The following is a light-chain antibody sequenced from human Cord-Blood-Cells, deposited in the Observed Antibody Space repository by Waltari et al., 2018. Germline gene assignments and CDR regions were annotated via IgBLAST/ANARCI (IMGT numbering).Light chain of an antibody. CDR2: DAS. V-gene: IGKV3-11*01. J-gene: IGKJ4*01. Sequence: EIVLTQSPATLSLSPGERATLSCRASQSVSSYLAWYQQKPGQAPMLLIYDASNRATGIPARFRGSGSGTDFTLTISSLEPEDFAVYYWQQRSNWLTFGGGTKVEIK. CDR1: QSVSSY. CDR3: QQRSNWLT.